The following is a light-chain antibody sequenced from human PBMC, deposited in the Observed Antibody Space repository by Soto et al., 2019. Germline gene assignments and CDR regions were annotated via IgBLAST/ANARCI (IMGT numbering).Light chain of an antibody. CDR1: QNIRNY. V-gene: IGKV1-16*01. J-gene: IGKJ4*01. CDR2: AAS. Sequence: DIQMTQSPSSLSASVGDRVTITCRASQNIRNYLNWYQQRPGKTPNLLVYAASNLRSGVPSRFSGSGSGTEFTLTISSLQPDDSATFYCQQYNTYPLTFGGGTKVDI. CDR3: QQYNTYPLT.